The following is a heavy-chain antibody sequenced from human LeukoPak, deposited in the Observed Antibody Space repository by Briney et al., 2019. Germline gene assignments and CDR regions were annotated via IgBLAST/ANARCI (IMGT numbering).Heavy chain of an antibody. CDR3: ARGQPPSYYDMDV. Sequence: GGSLRLSCAASGFTFSSYGMHWVRQAPGKGLEWVAVIWSDGSTKYYADSVKGRFTISRDISKNTLYLQMNSLRAEDTAVYYCARGQPPSYYDMDVWGQGTTVTVSS. D-gene: IGHD6-13*01. J-gene: IGHJ6*02. V-gene: IGHV3-33*01. CDR2: IWSDGSTK. CDR1: GFTFSSYG.